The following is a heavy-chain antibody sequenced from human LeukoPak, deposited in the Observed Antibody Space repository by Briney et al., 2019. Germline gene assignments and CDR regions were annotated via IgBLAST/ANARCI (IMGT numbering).Heavy chain of an antibody. D-gene: IGHD1-7*01. J-gene: IGHJ4*02. Sequence: PGGSLRLSCAASGFTFDDYGMSWVRQAPGKGLEWVSVINWNGGSTGYADSVKGRFTISRDNAKNPLYLQMNSLRAEDTALYYCARGESGTEFDYWGQGTLVTVSS. V-gene: IGHV3-20*04. CDR3: ARGESGTEFDY. CDR1: GFTFDDYG. CDR2: INWNGGST.